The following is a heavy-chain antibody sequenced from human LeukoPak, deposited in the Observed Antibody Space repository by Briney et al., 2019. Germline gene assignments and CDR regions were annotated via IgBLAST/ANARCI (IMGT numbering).Heavy chain of an antibody. CDR3: AKDKAAASTGYFDF. Sequence: GGSLRLSCAASGFTFSSYGMHWVRQAPGKGLEWVAVIWYDGSNKYYADSVKGRFTSSRDNSKNTLYLQMNSLRAEDTALYYCAKDKAAASTGYFDFWGQGTLVTVSS. CDR2: IWYDGSNK. V-gene: IGHV3-30*02. D-gene: IGHD6-13*01. J-gene: IGHJ4*02. CDR1: GFTFSSYG.